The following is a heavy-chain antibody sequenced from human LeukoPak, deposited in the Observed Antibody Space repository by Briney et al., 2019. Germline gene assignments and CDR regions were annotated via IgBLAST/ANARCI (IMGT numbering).Heavy chain of an antibody. J-gene: IGHJ4*02. CDR2: IYYSGST. Sequence: SETLSLTCAVYGGSFSGYYWSWIRQPPGKGLEWIGYIYYSGSTNYNPSLKSRVTISVDTSKNQFSLKLSSVTAADTAVYYCARGSGTLYYFDYWGQGTLVTVSS. V-gene: IGHV4-59*01. CDR1: GGSFSGYY. CDR3: ARGSGTLYYFDY. D-gene: IGHD1-26*01.